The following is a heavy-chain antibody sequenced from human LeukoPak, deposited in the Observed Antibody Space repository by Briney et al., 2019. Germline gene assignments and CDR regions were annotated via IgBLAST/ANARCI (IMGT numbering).Heavy chain of an antibody. Sequence: GGSLRLSCAASGFTFSSYAMSWVRPAPGKGLEWVSAISGSGGSTYYADSVKGRFTISRDNSKNTLYLQMNSLRAEDTAVYYCAKGDYYYDSSGLAFDIWGQGTMVTVSS. V-gene: IGHV3-23*01. J-gene: IGHJ3*02. CDR1: GFTFSSYA. CDR2: ISGSGGST. CDR3: AKGDYYYDSSGLAFDI. D-gene: IGHD3-22*01.